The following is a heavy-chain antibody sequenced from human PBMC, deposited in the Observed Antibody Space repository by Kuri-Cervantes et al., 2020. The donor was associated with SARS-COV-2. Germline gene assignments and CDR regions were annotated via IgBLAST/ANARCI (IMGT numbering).Heavy chain of an antibody. J-gene: IGHJ2*01. CDR1: GGSFSGYY. CDR3: ARGLVWYFDL. CDR2: VFYSGST. V-gene: IGHV4-59*01. Sequence: GSLRLSCAVYGGSFSGYYWSWIRQPPGKGLEWIGNVFYSGSTNYNPSLKSRVAISLNTSASQFSLKVTSVTAADTAVYYCARGLVWYFDLWGRGTLVTVSS.